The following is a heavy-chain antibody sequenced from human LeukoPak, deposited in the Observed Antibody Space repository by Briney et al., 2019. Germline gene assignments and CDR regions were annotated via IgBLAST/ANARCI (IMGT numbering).Heavy chain of an antibody. CDR1: GFTFSRYG. J-gene: IGHJ4*02. CDR3: ATIVSDSSGWYHFDH. V-gene: IGHV3-64*04. CDR2: ISSSGGST. D-gene: IGHD6-19*01. Sequence: GGSLRLSCSASGFTFSRYGMHWVRQAPGKGLEYVSTISSSGGSTYYAESVKGRFTISRDYSKNTLYLQMNSLRAEDTAVYYCATIVSDSSGWYHFDHWGQGALVTASS.